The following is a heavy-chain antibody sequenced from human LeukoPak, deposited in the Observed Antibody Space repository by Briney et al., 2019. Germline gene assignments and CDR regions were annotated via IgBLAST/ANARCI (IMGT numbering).Heavy chain of an antibody. J-gene: IGHJ2*01. CDR2: INWKTGNG. Sequence: GRSLRLSCAVSGFNFDDYAMHWVRQAPGRGLEWVSGINWKTGNGIYADSVKGRFTISRDNAKNSLYMQMSSLRAEDTAWYYGTRRAARLQFDLWGRGTLLTVSS. CDR1: GFNFDDYA. D-gene: IGHD2-21*01. V-gene: IGHV3-9*01. CDR3: TRRAARLQFDL.